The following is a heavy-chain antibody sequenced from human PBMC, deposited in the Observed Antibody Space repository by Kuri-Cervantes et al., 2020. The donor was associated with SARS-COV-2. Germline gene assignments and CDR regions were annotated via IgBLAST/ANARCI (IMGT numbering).Heavy chain of an antibody. Sequence: GGSLRLSCAASGFTFKNYAIHWVRQAPGKGLEWVALMSYDGTNKYYADSVKGRFTISRDNSKSTLYPQMNSLRPADTAVYYCAGATVVPYFHHWGQGTLVTVSS. V-gene: IGHV3-30*04. CDR2: MSYDGTNK. D-gene: IGHD4-23*01. CDR3: AGATVVPYFHH. CDR1: GFTFKNYA. J-gene: IGHJ1*01.